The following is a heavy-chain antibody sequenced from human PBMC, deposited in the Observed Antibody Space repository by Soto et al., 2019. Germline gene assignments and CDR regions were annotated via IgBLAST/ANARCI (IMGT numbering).Heavy chain of an antibody. Sequence: EVQLVETGGGLIQTGGSLRLSCATSGFTVTSNFMSWVGQAPGKGLEWVSVIYSGGGTNYAESVKGRFTLSRDNSKSTLYLQMNSLRVEDTAVYYCARGLRGAIRERSLDYWGRGTLVTVSS. CDR1: GFTVTSNF. CDR3: ARGLRGAIRERSLDY. J-gene: IGHJ4*02. D-gene: IGHD3-10*01. CDR2: IYSGGGT. V-gene: IGHV3-53*02.